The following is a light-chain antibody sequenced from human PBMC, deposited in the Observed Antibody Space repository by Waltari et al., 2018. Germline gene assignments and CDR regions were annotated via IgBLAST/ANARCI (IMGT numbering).Light chain of an antibody. CDR3: CSFTSSTHSRV. Sequence: QSALTQPASVSGSPGQSITISCTGTSSDVGGYHYVSWYQQHPGQTPKLMIYEVSNRPPGLSNRFSGSKSGNPASLTIAGLQAEDEGDYYGCSFTSSTHSRVFGGGTKLTVL. J-gene: IGLJ3*02. CDR1: SSDVGGYHY. V-gene: IGLV2-14*01. CDR2: EVS.